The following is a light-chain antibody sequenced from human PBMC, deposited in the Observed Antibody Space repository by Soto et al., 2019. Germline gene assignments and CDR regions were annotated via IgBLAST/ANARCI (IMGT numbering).Light chain of an antibody. CDR1: TGAVTSGHY. V-gene: IGLV7-46*01. CDR3: SLYYNGPVV. Sequence: QAVVTQEPSLTVSPGGTVTLTCGSSTGAVTSGHYPYWFQQKPGQAPRTLIYDTSNKHSWTPARFSGSLLGGKAALTLSGAQPEDEADYYRSLYYNGPVVFGTGTKVTVL. J-gene: IGLJ1*01. CDR2: DTS.